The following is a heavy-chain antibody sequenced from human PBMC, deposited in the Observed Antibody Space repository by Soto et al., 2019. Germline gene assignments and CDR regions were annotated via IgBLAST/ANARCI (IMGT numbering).Heavy chain of an antibody. J-gene: IGHJ2*01. D-gene: IGHD3-10*01. V-gene: IGHV2-5*02. CDR1: GFSLSTSGVG. CDR2: IYWDDDK. Sequence: QITLKESGPTLVKPTQTLTLTCTFSGFSLSTSGVGVGWIRQPPGKALEWLALIYWDDDKRYSPSLKSRLTITKDTSKIQVVLTMTNMDPVDTATYYGAHGTYYYGSGSYSDYWYFDLWGRGTLVTVSS. CDR3: AHGTYYYGSGSYSDYWYFDL.